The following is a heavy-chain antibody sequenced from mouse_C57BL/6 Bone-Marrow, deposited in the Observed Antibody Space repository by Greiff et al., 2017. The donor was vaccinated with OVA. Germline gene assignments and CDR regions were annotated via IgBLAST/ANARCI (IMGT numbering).Heavy chain of an antibody. CDR2: INPNNGGT. Sequence: EVKLQQSGPELVKPGASVKISCKASGYTFTDYYMNWVKQSHGKSLEWIGDINPNNGGTSYNQKFKGKATLTVDKSSSTAYMELRSLTSEDSAVYYCARGIYSEGYYAMDYWGQGTSVTVSS. V-gene: IGHV1-26*01. J-gene: IGHJ4*01. CDR1: GYTFTDYY. D-gene: IGHD1-1*01. CDR3: ARGIYSEGYYAMDY.